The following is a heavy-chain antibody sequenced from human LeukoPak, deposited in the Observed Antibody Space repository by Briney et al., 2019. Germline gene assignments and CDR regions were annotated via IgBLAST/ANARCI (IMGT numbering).Heavy chain of an antibody. V-gene: IGHV3-7*01. CDR1: GFTVSSNY. D-gene: IGHD2-15*01. CDR2: IKHDGSED. CDR3: ARESYCSGGSCYSGRAFDI. J-gene: IGHJ3*02. Sequence: GGSLRLSCAASGFTVSSNYMSWVRQAPGKGLEWVANIKHDGSEDYYLDSVKGRFPISRDNAKSSMWLQMNSLRDEDTAVFYCARESYCSGGSCYSGRAFDIWGQGTMVTVSS.